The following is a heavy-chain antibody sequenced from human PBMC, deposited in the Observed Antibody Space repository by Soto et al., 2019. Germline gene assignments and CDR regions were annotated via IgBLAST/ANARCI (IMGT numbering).Heavy chain of an antibody. J-gene: IGHJ4*02. CDR1: GGSCSGYY. V-gene: IGHV4-59*01. CDR3: ARSDGRY. CDR2: IYYSGST. Sequence: LETLSLTCAVYGGSCSGYYWSWIRQPPGKGLEWIGYIYYSGSTNYNPALKSRVTISVDTSKNQFPLKLSSVTAADTAVYYCARSDGRYWGQGTLVTVSS.